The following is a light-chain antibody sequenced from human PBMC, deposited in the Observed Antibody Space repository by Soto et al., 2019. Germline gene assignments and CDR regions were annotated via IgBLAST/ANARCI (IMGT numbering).Light chain of an antibody. CDR2: EVS. CDR3: CSYAGSSYV. CDR1: SIDVGSYNL. J-gene: IGLJ1*01. Sequence: QSALTQPASVSGFPGRSITISCTGTSIDVGSYNLVSWYQQHPGKAPKLMIYEVSKRPSGVSNRFSGSKSGNTASLTISGLQAEDEADYYCCSYAGSSYVFGTGTKVTVL. V-gene: IGLV2-23*02.